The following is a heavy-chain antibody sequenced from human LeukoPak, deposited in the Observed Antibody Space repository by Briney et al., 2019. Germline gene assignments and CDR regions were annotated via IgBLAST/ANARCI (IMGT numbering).Heavy chain of an antibody. CDR1: GFTVSSNY. Sequence: GGSLRLSCAASGFTVSSNYMSWVRQAPGKGLEWVPVIYSGGSTYYADSVKGRFTISRDNSKNTLYLQMNSLRAEDTAVYYCARQRVENYYYGMDVWGQGTTVTVSS. D-gene: IGHD2-15*01. CDR3: ARQRVENYYYGMDV. CDR2: IYSGGST. J-gene: IGHJ6*02. V-gene: IGHV3-53*01.